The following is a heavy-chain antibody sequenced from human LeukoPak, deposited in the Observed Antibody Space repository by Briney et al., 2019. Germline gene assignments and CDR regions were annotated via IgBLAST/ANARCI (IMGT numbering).Heavy chain of an antibody. J-gene: IGHJ4*02. CDR1: GGSFSGYY. CDR3: ARGEYYYDSSGYYGY. V-gene: IGHV4-34*01. CDR2: INHSGST. Sequence: SETLSLTCAVYGGSFSGYYWSWIRQPPGKGLEWIGEINHSGSTNYNPSLKSRVTISVDTSKNQFSLKLSSVTAADTAVYYCARGEYYYDSSGYYGYWGQGTLVTVSS. D-gene: IGHD3-22*01.